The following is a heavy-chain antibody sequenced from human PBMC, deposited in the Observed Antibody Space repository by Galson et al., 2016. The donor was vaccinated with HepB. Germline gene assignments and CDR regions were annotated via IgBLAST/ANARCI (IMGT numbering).Heavy chain of an antibody. Sequence: SLRLSCAASGFTFSSHWMHWVRQAPGKGPEWVSRMNSDGSHISYADSVKGRFTISRDSSRNTLYLLMRSLKTEDTAVYYCARDSGYNEHGGFDNWGQGTLVTVSS. D-gene: IGHD5-24*01. V-gene: IGHV3-74*01. CDR1: GFTFSSHW. J-gene: IGHJ4*02. CDR2: MNSDGSHI. CDR3: ARDSGYNEHGGFDN.